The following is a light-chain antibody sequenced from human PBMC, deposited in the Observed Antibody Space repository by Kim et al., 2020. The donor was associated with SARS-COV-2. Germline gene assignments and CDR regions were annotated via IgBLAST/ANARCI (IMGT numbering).Light chain of an antibody. CDR3: QQYGDSPYT. V-gene: IGKV3-20*01. CDR2: DAS. Sequence: EIVLTQSPGTLSLSAGERVTLSCRASQSVSNSYLAWHQQKPGQAPRLLIYDASSRATGIPDRFSGSGSGTDFTLTISRLEPKDFAVYYCQQYGDSPYTFGQGTKLEI. CDR1: QSVSNSY. J-gene: IGKJ2*01.